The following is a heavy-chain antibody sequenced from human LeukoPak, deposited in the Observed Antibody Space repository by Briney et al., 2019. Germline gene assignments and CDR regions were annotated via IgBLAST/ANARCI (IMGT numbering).Heavy chain of an antibody. CDR2: ISGSGGST. CDR1: GFTFSSYA. CDR3: AKKSETTYYDILTGYPAGEDY. V-gene: IGHV3-23*01. D-gene: IGHD3-9*01. Sequence: GGSLRLSCAASGFTFSSYAMSWVRQAPGKGLEWVSAISGSGGSTYYADSVKGRFTISRDNSKNTLYLQKNSLRAEDTAVYYCAKKSETTYYDILTGYPAGEDYWGQGTLVTVSS. J-gene: IGHJ4*02.